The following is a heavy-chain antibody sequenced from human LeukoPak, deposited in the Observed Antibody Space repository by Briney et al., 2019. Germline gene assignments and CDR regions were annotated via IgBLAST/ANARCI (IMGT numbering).Heavy chain of an antibody. CDR2: IYTSGST. J-gene: IGHJ5*02. Sequence: SETLSLTCTVSGGSISSGSYYWSWIRQPAGKGLEWIGRIYTSGSTNYNPSLKSRVTISVDKSKNQFSLKLSSVTAADTAVYYCAREGGRLYYYDSSGYYPNWFDPWGQGTLVTVSS. D-gene: IGHD3-22*01. CDR3: AREGGRLYYYDSSGYYPNWFDP. CDR1: GGSISSGSYY. V-gene: IGHV4-61*02.